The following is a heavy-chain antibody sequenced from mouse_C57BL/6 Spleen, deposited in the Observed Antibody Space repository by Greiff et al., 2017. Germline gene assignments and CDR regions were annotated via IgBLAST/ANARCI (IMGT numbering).Heavy chain of an antibody. D-gene: IGHD3-1*01. CDR1: GYAFTNYL. Sequence: QVQLQQSGAELVRPGTSVKVSCKASGYAFTNYLIEWVKQRPGQGLEWIGVINPGSGGTNYNEKFKGKATLTADKSSSTAYMQLSSLTSEDSAVYFCGRRADYWGQGTTLTVSS. V-gene: IGHV1-54*01. CDR2: INPGSGGT. J-gene: IGHJ2*01. CDR3: GRRADY.